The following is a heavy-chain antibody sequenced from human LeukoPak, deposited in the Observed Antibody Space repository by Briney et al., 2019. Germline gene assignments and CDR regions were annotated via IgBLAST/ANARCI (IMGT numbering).Heavy chain of an antibody. CDR2: MYHSGST. J-gene: IGHJ2*01. CDR3: ARLGRSYDILTGYSAHWYFDL. D-gene: IGHD3-9*01. Sequence: PSETLSLTCAVSGASISSNSWWSWVRQPPGKGLEWIGEMYHSGSTNYNASLKGRVTISVDKSKNQFSLNLTSVTAADTAVYYCARLGRSYDILTGYSAHWYFDLWGRGTLVTVSS. CDR1: GASISSNSW. V-gene: IGHV4-4*02.